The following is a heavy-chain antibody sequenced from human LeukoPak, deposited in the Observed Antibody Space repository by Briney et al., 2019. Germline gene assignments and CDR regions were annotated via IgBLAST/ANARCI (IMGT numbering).Heavy chain of an antibody. V-gene: IGHV1-2*02. CDR2: TNPNSGGT. CDR3: ARDRFANRVGATNDY. Sequence: ASVKVSCKASGYTFTNYYMHWVRQAPGQGLEWMGWTNPNSGGTNYAQKFQGRVTMTRDTSISTAYMELSRLRSDDTAVYYCARDRFANRVGATNDYWGQGTLVTVSS. CDR1: GYTFTNYY. D-gene: IGHD1-26*01. J-gene: IGHJ4*02.